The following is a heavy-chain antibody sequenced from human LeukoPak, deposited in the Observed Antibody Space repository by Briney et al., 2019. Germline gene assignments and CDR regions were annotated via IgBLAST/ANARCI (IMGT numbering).Heavy chain of an antibody. CDR1: GFTFDDYG. Sequence: GGSLRLSCAASGFTFDDYGMSWVRQAPGKGLEWVSAISGSGSTYYADSVKGRFTISRDNSKNTLYLQMNSLRAEDTAIYYCAKESTYVDSPPFDYWGQGTLVTVSS. V-gene: IGHV3-23*01. CDR3: AKESTYVDSPPFDY. J-gene: IGHJ4*02. CDR2: ISGSGST. D-gene: IGHD4-17*01.